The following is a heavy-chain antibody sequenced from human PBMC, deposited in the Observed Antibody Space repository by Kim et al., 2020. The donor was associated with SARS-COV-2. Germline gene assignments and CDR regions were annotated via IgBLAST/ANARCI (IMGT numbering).Heavy chain of an antibody. CDR2: ISWNSGSI. Sequence: GGSLRLSCAASGFTFDDYAMHWVRQAPGKGLEWVSGISWNSGSIGYADSVKGRFTISRDNAKNSLYLQMNSLRAEDTALYYCAKDMRSGGSFHPNGYYYGMDVWGQGTTVTVSS. CDR1: GFTFDDYA. V-gene: IGHV3-9*01. D-gene: IGHD2-15*01. J-gene: IGHJ6*02. CDR3: AKDMRSGGSFHPNGYYYGMDV.